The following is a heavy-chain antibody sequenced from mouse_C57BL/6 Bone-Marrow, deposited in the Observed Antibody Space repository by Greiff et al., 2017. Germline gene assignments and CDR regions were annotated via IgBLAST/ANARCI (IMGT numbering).Heavy chain of an antibody. J-gene: IGHJ1*03. CDR1: GYTFTSYC. CDR2: MDPSDSDA. D-gene: IGHD3-2*02. V-gene: IGHV1-69*01. Sequence: QVQLQQSGAELVMPGPSVKLSCNASGYTFTSYCMHWVKQRPGQGLEWIGEMDPSDSDANYNQKFQGKSTLTVDKSSSTAYMQLSSLTSEDSAVYYCARERLSGYCNVWGTGNAVPVTA. CDR3: ARERLSGYCNV.